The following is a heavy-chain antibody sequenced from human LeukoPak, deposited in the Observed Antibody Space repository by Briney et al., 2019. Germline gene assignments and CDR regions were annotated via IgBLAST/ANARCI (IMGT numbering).Heavy chain of an antibody. J-gene: IGHJ4*02. CDR3: ARGGVATVHFYFDD. CDR1: GFTFGSYA. D-gene: IGHD5-12*01. Sequence: PGGSLRLSCTGSGFTFGSYALHWVRQAPGKGLEWVAVTFSNGNIAYYGDSVKGRFTISRDNSKNTLYLQMNSLRSEDTAIYYCARGGVATVHFYFDDWGQGALVTVSS. V-gene: IGHV3-30-3*01. CDR2: TFSNGNIA.